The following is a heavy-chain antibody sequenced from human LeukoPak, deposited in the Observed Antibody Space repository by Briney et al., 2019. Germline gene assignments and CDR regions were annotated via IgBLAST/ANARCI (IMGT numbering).Heavy chain of an antibody. J-gene: IGHJ3*02. CDR3: ARDHGIVVVPAATIDAFDI. D-gene: IGHD2-2*01. Sequence: SVKVSCKASGGTFSSYAISWVRQAPGQGLEWMGGIIPIFGTANYAQKFQGRVTITADESTSTAYMELSSLRSEDTAVYYCARDHGIVVVPAATIDAFDIWGQGTMVTVSP. CDR1: GGTFSSYA. CDR2: IIPIFGTA. V-gene: IGHV1-69*13.